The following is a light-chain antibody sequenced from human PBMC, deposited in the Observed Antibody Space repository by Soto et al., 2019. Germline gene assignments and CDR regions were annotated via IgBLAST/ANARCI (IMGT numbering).Light chain of an antibody. CDR2: DDS. J-gene: IGLJ2*01. Sequence: SYILTQPPSVSVAPGQTATVTCGGYNIGTKGVHWYQQRPGQAPVLVVSDDSDRASGVPDRFSGSKSGTSASLVITGLQAEDEADYYCQSYDSSLSGSVFGGGTKVTVL. CDR1: NIGTKG. V-gene: IGLV3-21*02. CDR3: QSYDSSLSGSV.